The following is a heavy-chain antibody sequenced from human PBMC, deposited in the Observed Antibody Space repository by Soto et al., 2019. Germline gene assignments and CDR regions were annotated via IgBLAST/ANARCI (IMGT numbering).Heavy chain of an antibody. CDR2: IYYSGST. CDR1: GGSISSGDYY. Sequence: SETLSLTCTVSGGSISSGDYYWSWIRQPPGKGLEWIGYIYYSGSTYYNPSLKSRVTISVDTSKNQFSLKLSSVTAADTAVYYCARGVRNYYGSGSLQNWFDPWGQGTLVTV. D-gene: IGHD3-10*01. CDR3: ARGVRNYYGSGSLQNWFDP. J-gene: IGHJ5*02. V-gene: IGHV4-30-4*01.